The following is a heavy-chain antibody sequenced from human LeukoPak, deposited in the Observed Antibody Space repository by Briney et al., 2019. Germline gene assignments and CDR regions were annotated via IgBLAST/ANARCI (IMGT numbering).Heavy chain of an antibody. D-gene: IGHD2/OR15-2a*01. CDR1: GFTFSSYS. J-gene: IGHJ6*03. Sequence: GGSLRLSCAASGFTFSSYSMNWVRQAPGKGLEWVSYISSSSSTIYYADSVKGRFTISRDNAKNSLYLQMNSLRAEDTAVYYCAREPNIYLSYYMDVWGKGTTVTISS. V-gene: IGHV3-48*04. CDR3: AREPNIYLSYYMDV. CDR2: ISSSSSTI.